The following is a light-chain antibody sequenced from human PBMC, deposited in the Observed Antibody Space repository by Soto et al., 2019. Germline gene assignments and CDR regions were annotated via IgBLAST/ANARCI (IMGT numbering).Light chain of an antibody. V-gene: IGKV1-39*01. CDR2: AAS. Sequence: DIQMTQSPSSLSASVGDRVTITCRASQSISSYLNWYQQKPGKAPKLLIYAASSLQSGVQSRFSGSGSGTDFTRTIRSLQPEDFATYYCKQSYSTPITFGQGTRLEIK. CDR3: KQSYSTPIT. J-gene: IGKJ5*01. CDR1: QSISSY.